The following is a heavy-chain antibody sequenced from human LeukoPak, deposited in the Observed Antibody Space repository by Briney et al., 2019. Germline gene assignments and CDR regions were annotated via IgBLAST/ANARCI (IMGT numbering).Heavy chain of an antibody. V-gene: IGHV3-73*01. CDR1: GFTFSGSA. CDR3: TRRHGDFDY. CDR2: IRSKANSYAT. Sequence: GGSLRLSCAASGFTFSGSAMHWVRQASGKGLEWVGRIRSKANSYATAYAASVKGRFTISRDDSKNTAYLQMNSLKTEDTAVYYCTRRHGDFDYWGQGTLVTVSS. D-gene: IGHD3-10*01. J-gene: IGHJ4*02.